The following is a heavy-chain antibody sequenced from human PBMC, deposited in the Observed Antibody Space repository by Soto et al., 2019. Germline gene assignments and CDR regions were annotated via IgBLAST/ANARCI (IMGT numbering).Heavy chain of an antibody. J-gene: IGHJ4*02. CDR3: ARVKDCSGPHPHLYFDV. Sequence: SETLSLTCAVSGGSISTYFWSWIRQLPGKGLEWIGYIEYSGSTNYNPSLKSRVTISVDTSKNQFSLQLRSVTAADTAVYYCARVKDCSGPHPHLYFDVWGEGTPVTVAS. D-gene: IGHD2-15*01. V-gene: IGHV4-59*01. CDR2: IEYSGST. CDR1: GGSISTYF.